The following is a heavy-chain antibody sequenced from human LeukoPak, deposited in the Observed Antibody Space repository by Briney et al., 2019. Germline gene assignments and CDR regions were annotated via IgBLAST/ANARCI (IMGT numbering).Heavy chain of an antibody. CDR2: IKQDGSEK. CDR3: ARTDRGWEQGGQLAFDY. CDR1: GFTFSSYW. D-gene: IGHD1-26*01. V-gene: IGHV3-7*01. J-gene: IGHJ4*02. Sequence: GGSLRLSCAPSGFTFSSYWMSWVRQAPGKGLEWVANIKQDGSEKYYVDSVKGRFTITRDNPKNSLYLQMNSLRAEDTAVYYCARTDRGWEQGGQLAFDYWGQGTLVTVSS.